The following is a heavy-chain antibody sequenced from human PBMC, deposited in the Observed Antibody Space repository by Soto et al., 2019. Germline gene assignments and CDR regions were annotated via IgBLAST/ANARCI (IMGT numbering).Heavy chain of an antibody. D-gene: IGHD1-1*01. CDR3: ARAVGPQRDACHDPRHHWFDP. CDR1: GGTFSSYT. CDR2: IIPILGIA. V-gene: IGHV1-69*02. J-gene: IGHJ5*02. Sequence: QVQLVQSGAEVKKPGSSVKVSCKASGGTFSSYTISWVRQAPGQGLEWMGRIIPILGIANYAQKFQGRVTITADKSTCTAYMELSSLRSDDTAVYYCARAVGPQRDACHDPRHHWFDPWGQGTLVTVSS.